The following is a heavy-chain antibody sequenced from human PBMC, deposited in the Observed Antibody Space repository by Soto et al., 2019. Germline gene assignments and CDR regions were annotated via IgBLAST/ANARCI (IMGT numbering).Heavy chain of an antibody. Sequence: PSETLSLTCTVSGGSISSSSYYWGWIRQPPGKGLEWIGSIYYSGSTYYNPSLKSRVTISVDTSKNQFSLKLSSVTAADTAVYYCASAKVIPTYYFDYWGQGTLVTVPQ. CDR2: IYYSGST. CDR1: GGSISSSSYY. J-gene: IGHJ4*02. CDR3: ASAKVIPTYYFDY. D-gene: IGHD3-16*02. V-gene: IGHV4-39*01.